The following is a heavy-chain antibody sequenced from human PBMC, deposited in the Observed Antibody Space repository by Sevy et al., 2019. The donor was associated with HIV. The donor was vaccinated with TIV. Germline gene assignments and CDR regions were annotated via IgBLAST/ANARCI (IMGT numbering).Heavy chain of an antibody. Sequence: SETLSLTCTVSGGSISSSSYYWGWIRQPPGKGLEWIGSSYYSGSTYYNPSLKSRVTISVDTSKNQFSLKLSSVTAADTAVYYCARPPVYGVLDYWGQGTLVTVSS. D-gene: IGHD2-8*01. V-gene: IGHV4-39*01. CDR3: ARPPVYGVLDY. CDR2: SYYSGST. J-gene: IGHJ4*02. CDR1: GGSISSSSYY.